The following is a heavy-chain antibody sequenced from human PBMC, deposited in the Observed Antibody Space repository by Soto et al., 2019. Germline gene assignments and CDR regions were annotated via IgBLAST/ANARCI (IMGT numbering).Heavy chain of an antibody. V-gene: IGHV1-8*01. J-gene: IGHJ4*02. CDR3: ARGRGWRDY. CDR2: INLNSGHT. D-gene: IGHD6-19*01. CDR1: GYPLTTYD. Sequence: ASVKVSCKASGYPLTTYDISWVRQAAGQGLEWMGWINLNSGHTDYAQRFQGRVTMTRNTSISTAYMELTSLSSEDTAVYYCARGRGWRDYWGQGTLVTVSS.